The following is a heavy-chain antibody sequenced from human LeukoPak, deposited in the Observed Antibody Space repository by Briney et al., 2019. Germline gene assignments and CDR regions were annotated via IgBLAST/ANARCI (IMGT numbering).Heavy chain of an antibody. CDR1: GYTFTSYD. Sequence: ASVKVSCKASGYTFTSYDINWVRQATGQGLEWMGWMNPNSGNTGYAQKFQGRVTMTRNTSISTAYMELSSLRSEDTAVYYCARVYSSSWYGDYYYYGMDVWGQGTTVTVSS. V-gene: IGHV1-8*01. CDR3: ARVYSSSWYGDYYYYGMDV. J-gene: IGHJ6*02. CDR2: MNPNSGNT. D-gene: IGHD6-13*01.